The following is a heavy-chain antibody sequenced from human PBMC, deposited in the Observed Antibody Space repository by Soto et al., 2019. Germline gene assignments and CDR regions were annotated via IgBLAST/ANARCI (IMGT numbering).Heavy chain of an antibody. CDR2: IIPILGIA. J-gene: IGHJ4*02. V-gene: IGHV1-69*02. Sequence: QVQLVQSGAEVKKPGSSVKVSCKASGGTFSSYTISWVRQAPGQGLEWMGRIIPILGIANYAQKFQGRVTITADKSTSTAYMELSSLRSEDTAVYYCARGATVTTWTFDYWGQGTLVTVSS. CDR1: GGTFSSYT. CDR3: ARGATVTTWTFDY. D-gene: IGHD4-17*01.